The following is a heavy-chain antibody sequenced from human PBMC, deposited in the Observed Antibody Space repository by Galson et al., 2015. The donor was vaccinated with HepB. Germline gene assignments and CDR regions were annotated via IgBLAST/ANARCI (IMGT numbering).Heavy chain of an antibody. CDR2: ISSSSLYT. V-gene: IGHV3-21*04. CDR1: GFTFSGYS. Sequence: SLRLSCAASGFTFSGYSMNWVRQAPGKGLEWVSSISSSSLYTYYADSVKGRFTISRDNAKKSLDLQMNSLRAGDTAMYYCAKSGWKGASAFDVWGLGTMVTVSS. D-gene: IGHD1-1*01. CDR3: AKSGWKGASAFDV. J-gene: IGHJ3*01.